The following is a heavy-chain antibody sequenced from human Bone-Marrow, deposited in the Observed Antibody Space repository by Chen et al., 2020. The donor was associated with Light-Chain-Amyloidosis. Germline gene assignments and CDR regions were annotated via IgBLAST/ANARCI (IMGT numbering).Heavy chain of an antibody. D-gene: IGHD6-13*01. CDR3: ARVALISVAAAGSWFDP. Sequence: QLQLQESGPGLVKPSETLSLTCTVSGGSMRSSSYYWGWIRQPPGKGLEWIGSIFYSGSTHYNPSLKSRVTISVDTSKNQFSLKLTSVTAADTAVYYCARVALISVAAAGSWFDPWGQGTLVTVSS. CDR2: IFYSGST. J-gene: IGHJ5*02. CDR1: GGSMRSSSYY. V-gene: IGHV4-39*07.